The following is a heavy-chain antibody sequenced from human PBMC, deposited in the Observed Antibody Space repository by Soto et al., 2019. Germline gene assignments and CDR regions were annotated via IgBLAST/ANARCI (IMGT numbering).Heavy chain of an antibody. CDR3: AKDLTNPRITMFGVVIPSYYCGMDV. D-gene: IGHD3-3*01. CDR2: ISYDGSNK. V-gene: IGHV3-30*18. Sequence: VHLVESGGGVVQPGRSLRLSCAASGVTFSSYGMHWVRQAPGKGLEWVAVISYDGSNKYYADSVKGRFTISRDNSKNTLYLQMNSLRAEDTAVYYCAKDLTNPRITMFGVVIPSYYCGMDVWGQGTTVTVSS. CDR1: GVTFSSYG. J-gene: IGHJ6*02.